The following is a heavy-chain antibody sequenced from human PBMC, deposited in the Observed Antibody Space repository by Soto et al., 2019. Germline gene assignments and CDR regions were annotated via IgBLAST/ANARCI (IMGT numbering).Heavy chain of an antibody. CDR1: GFTFSSYA. CDR3: ARASIAAAGIYYYYYGMDV. D-gene: IGHD6-13*01. V-gene: IGHV3-30-3*01. Sequence: QVQLVESGGGVVQPGRSLRLSCAASGFTFSSYAMHWVRQAPGKGLEWVAVISYDGSNKYYEDSVKGRFTISRDNSKNTLYLQMNSLRAEDTAVYYCARASIAAAGIYYYYYGMDVWGQGTTVTVSS. CDR2: ISYDGSNK. J-gene: IGHJ6*02.